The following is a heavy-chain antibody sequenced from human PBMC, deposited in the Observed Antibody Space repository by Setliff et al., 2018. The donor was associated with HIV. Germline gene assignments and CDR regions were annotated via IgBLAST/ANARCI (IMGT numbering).Heavy chain of an antibody. D-gene: IGHD3-22*01. CDR1: GGSISSYY. V-gene: IGHV4-4*09. CDR3: ARGLSFYDPGGFDY. J-gene: IGHJ4*02. Sequence: PSETLSLTCTVSGGSISSYYWSWIRQPPGKGLEWIGYIYTSGSTNYNPSPESRVTITVDTAKNQFSLKLSSVTAADTAVYYCARGLSFYDPGGFDYWGQGTLVTVS. CDR2: IYTSGST.